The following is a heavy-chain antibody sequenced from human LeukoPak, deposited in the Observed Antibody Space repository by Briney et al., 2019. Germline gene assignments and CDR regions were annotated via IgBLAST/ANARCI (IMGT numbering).Heavy chain of an antibody. Sequence: SETLSLTCSVSGYSISSAYYWGWIRQPPGKGLEWIGTMYHSGSTNYNPSLKSRVTISVDTSKNQFSLKLSSVTAADTAVYYCATTPQRGYSYGWGTDAFDIWGQGTMVTVSS. D-gene: IGHD5-18*01. CDR3: ATTPQRGYSYGWGTDAFDI. CDR2: MYHSGST. CDR1: GYSISSAYY. J-gene: IGHJ3*02. V-gene: IGHV4-38-2*02.